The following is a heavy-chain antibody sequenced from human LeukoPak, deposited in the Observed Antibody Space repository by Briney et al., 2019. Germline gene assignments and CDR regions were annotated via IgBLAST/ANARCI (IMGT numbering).Heavy chain of an antibody. J-gene: IGHJ4*02. CDR3: AKSVTGYSTFDY. CDR2: ISGSGGST. CDR1: GFIFSSYA. V-gene: IGHV3-23*01. Sequence: GGSLRLSCAASGFIFSSYAMSWVRQAPGKGLEWVSTISGSGGSTYYADSVKGRFTISRDNSKNTVYLQMNSLRAEDTAVYYCAKSVTGYSTFDYWGQGTLVTVSS. D-gene: IGHD3-9*01.